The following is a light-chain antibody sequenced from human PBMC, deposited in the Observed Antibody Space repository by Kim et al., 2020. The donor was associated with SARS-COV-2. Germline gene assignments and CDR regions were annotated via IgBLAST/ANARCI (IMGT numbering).Light chain of an antibody. CDR2: GAS. V-gene: IGKV3-20*01. CDR3: QQFASSGYT. J-gene: IGKJ2*01. CDR1: QSVSTNH. Sequence: EIVLTQSPGTLSLSPGERATLSCRASQSVSTNHLAWYHQKPGQAPRLLISGASTRATGVPDRFSCSGSGTDFTLTISRLDPEDFGVYFCQQFASSGYTFGQGTKLEI.